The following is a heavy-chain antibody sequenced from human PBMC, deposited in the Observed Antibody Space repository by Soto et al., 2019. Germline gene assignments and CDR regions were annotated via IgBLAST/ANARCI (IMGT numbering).Heavy chain of an antibody. D-gene: IGHD4-17*01. V-gene: IGHV3-66*01. CDR2: IYSGGTT. J-gene: IGHJ4*02. CDR1: GFTVSNNY. CDR3: TRALTVTTVFDY. Sequence: PGGSLRLSCAASGFTVSNNYMSWVRQAPGKGLEWVSVIYSGGTTYYAGSVKGRFTISRDNSKNTLYLQLNSLRAEDTAVYYCTRALTVTTVFDYWGQGTLVTVSS.